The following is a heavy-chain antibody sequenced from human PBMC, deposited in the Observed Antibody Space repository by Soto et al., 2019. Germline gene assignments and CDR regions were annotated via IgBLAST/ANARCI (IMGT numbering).Heavy chain of an antibody. V-gene: IGHV1-18*01. D-gene: IGHD1-26*01. CDR3: ARDGIVGATYYYYYGMDV. CDR1: GYTFTSYV. CDR2: ISAYNGNT. Sequence: QVQLVQSGAEVKKPGASVKVSCKASGYTFTSYVISWVRPAPGQGLELMGWISAYNGNTNYAQQLQGRVTMTTDQATSTAYMELRSLRSDDTAVYYCARDGIVGATYYYYYGMDVWGQGTTVTVSS. J-gene: IGHJ6*02.